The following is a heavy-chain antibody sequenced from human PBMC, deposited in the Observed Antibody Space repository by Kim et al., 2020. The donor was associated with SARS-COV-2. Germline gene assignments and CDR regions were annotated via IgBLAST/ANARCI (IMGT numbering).Heavy chain of an antibody. V-gene: IGHV3-21*01. Sequence: GGSLRLSCAASGFTFSSYSMNWVRQAPGKGLEWVSSISSSSSYIYYADTVKGRFTISRDNAKNSLYLQMNSLRAEDTAVYYCAREVGGGDGYNYYFDYWGQGTLVTVSS. CDR1: GFTFSSYS. CDR3: AREVGGGDGYNYYFDY. CDR2: ISSSSSYI. J-gene: IGHJ4*02. D-gene: IGHD5-12*01.